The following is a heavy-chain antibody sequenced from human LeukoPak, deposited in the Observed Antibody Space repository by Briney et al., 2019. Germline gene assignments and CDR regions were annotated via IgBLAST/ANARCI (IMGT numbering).Heavy chain of an antibody. CDR1: GYSFTSYW. Sequence: GESLKISCKGSGYSFTSYWIGWVRKMPGKGLEWMGIIFPGDSDTRYSPSFQGQVTISADKSISTAYLQWSSLKASDTAMYYCAGLSSYCGGDCPRDAFDIWGQGTMVTVSS. V-gene: IGHV5-51*01. CDR3: AGLSSYCGGDCPRDAFDI. D-gene: IGHD2-21*02. J-gene: IGHJ3*02. CDR2: IFPGDSDT.